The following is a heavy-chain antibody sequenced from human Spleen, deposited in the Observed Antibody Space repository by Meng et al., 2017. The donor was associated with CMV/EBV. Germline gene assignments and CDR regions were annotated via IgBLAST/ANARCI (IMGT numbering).Heavy chain of an antibody. D-gene: IGHD2-8*01. V-gene: IGHV3-23*03. CDR1: GFTFSSYA. J-gene: IGHJ6*02. CDR3: AKGLIQCEPLGYGMDV. CDR2: IYNGEFGT. Sequence: GESLKISCAASGFTFSSYAMNWVRQAPGKGLEWVSVIYNGEFGTYYADSVEGRFTVSRDNSKNTAYLEMDSLRAEDTAVYYCAKGLIQCEPLGYGMDVWGQGTTVTVSS.